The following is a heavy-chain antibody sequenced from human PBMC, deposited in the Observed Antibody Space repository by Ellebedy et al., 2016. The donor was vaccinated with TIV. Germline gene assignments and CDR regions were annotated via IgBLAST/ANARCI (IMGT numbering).Heavy chain of an antibody. Sequence: ASVKVSCXASGYTFTGYYMHWVRQAPGQGLEWMGWINPNSGGTNYAQKFQGRVTMTRDTSISTAYMELSRLRSDDTAVYYCARDYDFWSGYSGIDYWGQGTLVTVSS. CDR2: INPNSGGT. J-gene: IGHJ4*02. V-gene: IGHV1-2*02. D-gene: IGHD3-3*01. CDR3: ARDYDFWSGYSGIDY. CDR1: GYTFTGYY.